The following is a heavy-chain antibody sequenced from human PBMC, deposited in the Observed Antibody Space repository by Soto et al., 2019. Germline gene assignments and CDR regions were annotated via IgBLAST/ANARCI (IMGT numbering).Heavy chain of an antibody. D-gene: IGHD3-10*01. J-gene: IGHJ5*02. Sequence: QVQLVQSGAEVKKPGSSVKVSCKASGGTFSSYTISWVRQAPGQGLEWMGRIIPILGIANYAQKFQGRVTITADKSTSTAYMELSSLRSEHTAVYYCALMVRGVINSSNWFDPWGQGTLVTVSS. V-gene: IGHV1-69*02. CDR3: ALMVRGVINSSNWFDP. CDR1: GGTFSSYT. CDR2: IIPILGIA.